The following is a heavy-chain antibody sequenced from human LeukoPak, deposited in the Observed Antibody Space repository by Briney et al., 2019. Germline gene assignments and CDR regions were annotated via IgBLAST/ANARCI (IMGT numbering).Heavy chain of an antibody. CDR3: ASPSNRPYGSGSFGGDYFDH. D-gene: IGHD3-10*01. V-gene: IGHV1-69*04. J-gene: IGHJ4*02. CDR1: GGTFSSYA. Sequence: SVKVSCKASGGTFSSYAISWVRQAPGQGLEWMGRIIPILDIANYAQKFQGRVTITADKSTSTAYMELSSLRSEDTAVYYCASPSNRPYGSGSFGGDYFDHWGQGTLVTVSS. CDR2: IIPILDIA.